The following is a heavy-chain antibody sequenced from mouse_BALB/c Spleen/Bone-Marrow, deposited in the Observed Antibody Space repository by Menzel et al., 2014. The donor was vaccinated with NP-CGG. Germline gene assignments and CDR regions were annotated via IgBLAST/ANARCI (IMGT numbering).Heavy chain of an antibody. CDR3: AKHGGYGNYVGIAY. J-gene: IGHJ3*01. CDR1: GFSLXDYG. CDR2: IWGGGST. D-gene: IGHD2-10*02. Sequence: VMLVESGPGLVAPSQSLSITCTASGFSLXDYGVSWIRQPPGKGLEWLGVIWGGGSTYYNSALKSRLSISKDNSKSQVFLKMNSLQTDDTAMYYCAKHGGYGNYVGIAYWGQGTLVTVSA. V-gene: IGHV2-6-5*01.